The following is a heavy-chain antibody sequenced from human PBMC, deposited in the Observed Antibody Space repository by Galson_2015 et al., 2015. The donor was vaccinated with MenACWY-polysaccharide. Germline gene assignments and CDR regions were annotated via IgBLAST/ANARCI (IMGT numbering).Heavy chain of an antibody. CDR2: IYWDDDK. CDR1: GFSLSTSGVG. D-gene: IGHD3-10*01. J-gene: IGHJ4*02. Sequence: PALVKPTQTLTLTCTFSGFSLSTSGVGVGWIRQPPGKALEWLALIYWDDDKRYSPSLKSRLTITKDTSKSQVVLTMTNMDPVDTATYYCAHSRRKGITMVRGVPLFDYWGQGTLVTVSS. V-gene: IGHV2-5*02. CDR3: AHSRRKGITMVRGVPLFDY.